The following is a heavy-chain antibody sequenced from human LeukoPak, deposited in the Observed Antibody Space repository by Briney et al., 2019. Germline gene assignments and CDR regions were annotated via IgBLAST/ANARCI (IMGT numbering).Heavy chain of an antibody. D-gene: IGHD6-19*01. Sequence: GGSLRLSCAASGFTFDEYAMHWGRQAPGKGLEWVSGISWNSGSIGYADSVKGRFTISRDNAKNSLYLQMNSLRAEDTALYYCAKCLGGWLYWYFDLWGRGTLVTVSS. J-gene: IGHJ2*01. CDR2: ISWNSGSI. CDR1: GFTFDEYA. V-gene: IGHV3-9*01. CDR3: AKCLGGWLYWYFDL.